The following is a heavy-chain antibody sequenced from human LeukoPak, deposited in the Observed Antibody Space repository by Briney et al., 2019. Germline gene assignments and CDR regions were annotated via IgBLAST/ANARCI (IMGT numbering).Heavy chain of an antibody. D-gene: IGHD6-6*01. Sequence: PSETLSLTCAVYGGSFSGYYWSWIRQPPGKGLEWIGEINHSGSTNYNPSLKSRVTISVDTSKNQFSLRLSSVTAADTAVYYCARGGYRSSYYFDYRGQGTLVTVSS. J-gene: IGHJ4*02. CDR1: GGSFSGYY. V-gene: IGHV4-34*01. CDR3: ARGGYRSSYYFDY. CDR2: INHSGST.